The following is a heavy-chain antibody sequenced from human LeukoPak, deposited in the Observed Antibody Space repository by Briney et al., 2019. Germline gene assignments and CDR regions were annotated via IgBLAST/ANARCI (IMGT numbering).Heavy chain of an antibody. V-gene: IGHV3-21*01. D-gene: IGHD1-26*01. CDR3: ARDYSGSYHFPFDY. Sequence: ETLSLTCTVSGGSISSYYWSWVRQAPGKGLEWVSSISSSSSYIYYADSVKGRFTISRDNAKNSLYLQMNSLRAEDTAVYYCARDYSGSYHFPFDYWGQGTLVTVSS. CDR2: ISSSSSYI. CDR1: GGSISSYY. J-gene: IGHJ4*02.